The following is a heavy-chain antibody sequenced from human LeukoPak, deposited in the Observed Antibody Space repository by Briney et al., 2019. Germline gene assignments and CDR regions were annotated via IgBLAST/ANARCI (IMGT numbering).Heavy chain of an antibody. Sequence: PGGSLRLSCAASGFTFSDYYMSWIRQAPGKGLEWVSYISSSSSYTNYADSVKGRFTISRDNAKNSLYLQMNSLRAEDTAVYYCARTVYRGYSYGPIDYRGQGTLVTVSS. V-gene: IGHV3-11*06. CDR2: ISSSSSYT. D-gene: IGHD5-18*01. CDR3: ARTVYRGYSYGPIDY. CDR1: GFTFSDYY. J-gene: IGHJ4*02.